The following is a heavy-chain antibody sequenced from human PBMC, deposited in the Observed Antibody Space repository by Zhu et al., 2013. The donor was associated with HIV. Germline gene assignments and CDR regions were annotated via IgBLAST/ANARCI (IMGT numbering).Heavy chain of an antibody. J-gene: IGHJ6*02. V-gene: IGHV1-69*06. D-gene: IGHD3-10*01. CDR3: ARDAKFGSGSYYKPGYYYYYGMDV. CDR2: IIPIFGKA. CDR1: GGTFSSYT. Sequence: QVQLIQSGREVKKPGSSMQVSCKASGGTFSSYTFSWVRRAPGQGLEWMGGIIPIFGKANYAQKFQGRVTMTRDTSTSTVYMELSSLRSEDTAMYYCARDAKFGSGSYYKPGYYYYYGMDVWGQGTTVTVSS.